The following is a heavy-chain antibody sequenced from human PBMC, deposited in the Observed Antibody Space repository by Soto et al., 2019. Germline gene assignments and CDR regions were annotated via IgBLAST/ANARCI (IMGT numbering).Heavy chain of an antibody. D-gene: IGHD2-15*01. CDR3: CRVEYCSCGSCYTQWWYFDY. J-gene: IGHJ4*02. V-gene: IGHV1-69*13. Sequence: SVKVSCKASGGTFSSYAISWVRQAPGQGLEWMGGIIPIFGTANYAQKFQGRVTITADESTSTAYMELSSLRSEDTAVYYCCRVEYCSCGSCYTQWWYFDYCGQGSLVTVSS. CDR1: GGTFSSYA. CDR2: IIPIFGTA.